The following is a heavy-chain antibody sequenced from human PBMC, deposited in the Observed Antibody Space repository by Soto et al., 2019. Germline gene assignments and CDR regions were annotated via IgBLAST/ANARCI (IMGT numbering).Heavy chain of an antibody. Sequence: EVQLLESGGGLVQPGGSLRLSCAASGFTFSSYARSWFRQAPGKGLEWVSAISGSGGSTYYADSVKGRFTISRDNSKNTLYLQMNSLRAEDTAVYYCAKMRVAAAGTIGDFQHWGQGTLVTVSS. V-gene: IGHV3-23*01. CDR2: ISGSGGST. CDR1: GFTFSSYA. CDR3: AKMRVAAAGTIGDFQH. J-gene: IGHJ1*01. D-gene: IGHD6-13*01.